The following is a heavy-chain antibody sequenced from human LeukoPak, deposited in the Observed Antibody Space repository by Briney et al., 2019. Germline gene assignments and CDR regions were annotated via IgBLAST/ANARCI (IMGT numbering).Heavy chain of an antibody. Sequence: QPGGSLRPSCAASGFTFSSYAMHWVRQAPGKGLEWVTVISYDGSNKYYADSVKGRFTISRDNAKNSLYLQMSSLRAEDTAVYYCARSGRSGWYECDSWGQGTLVTVSS. V-gene: IGHV3-30-3*01. D-gene: IGHD6-19*01. J-gene: IGHJ5*01. CDR3: ARSGRSGWYECDS. CDR2: ISYDGSNK. CDR1: GFTFSSYA.